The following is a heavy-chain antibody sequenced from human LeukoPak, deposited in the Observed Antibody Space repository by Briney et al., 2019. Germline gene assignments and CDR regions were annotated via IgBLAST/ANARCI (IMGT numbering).Heavy chain of an antibody. CDR1: GFTFSSYA. CDR3: TTEYFGGFEY. Sequence: GGSLRLSCAASGFTFSSYAMNWVRQAPGKGLEWVGRVKNRGDGMATDYAAPVKGRFIISRDDSKKTVYLQMDSLKTEDTAVYFCTTEYFGGFEYWGQGTLVTVSS. V-gene: IGHV3-15*07. J-gene: IGHJ4*02. CDR2: VKNRGDGMAT. D-gene: IGHD3-16*01.